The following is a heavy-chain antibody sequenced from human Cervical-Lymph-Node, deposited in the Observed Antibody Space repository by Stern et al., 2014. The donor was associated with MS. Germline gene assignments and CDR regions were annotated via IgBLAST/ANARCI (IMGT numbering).Heavy chain of an antibody. V-gene: IGHV3-33*08. D-gene: IGHD5-24*01. Sequence: MQLVESGGGLVQPGTSLRLSCAASGFTFSSYGMHWVRQAPGKGLEWVAFAWYDGSTAYYTNSVKGRFTISRDNSKNTLSLQMNSLTAEDTAVYYCARGHIPYAYNYLFDYWGQGTLVTVSS. J-gene: IGHJ4*02. CDR3: ARGHIPYAYNYLFDY. CDR1: GFTFSSYG. CDR2: AWYDGSTA.